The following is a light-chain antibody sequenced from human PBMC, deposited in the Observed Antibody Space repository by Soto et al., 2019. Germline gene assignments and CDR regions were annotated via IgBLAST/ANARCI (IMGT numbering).Light chain of an antibody. J-gene: IGLJ3*02. CDR1: NSNIGNNY. Sequence: QSVLTQPPSVSAAPGQKVTISCSGSNSNIGNNYVSWYQHLPGTAPKLLIYDDNKRPSGIPDRFSGTKSGTSATLVISGLQAGDEADYYCATCDSSLSAGVFGGGTKLTVL. CDR3: ATCDSSLSAGV. CDR2: DDN. V-gene: IGLV1-51*01.